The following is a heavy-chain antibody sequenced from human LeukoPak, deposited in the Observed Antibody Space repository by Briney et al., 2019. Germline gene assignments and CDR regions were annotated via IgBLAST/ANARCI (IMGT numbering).Heavy chain of an antibody. CDR1: GFTFSSYG. CDR2: TSGSGGSI. D-gene: IGHD3-10*01. Sequence: GGSLRLSCAASGFTFSSYGMSWVRRAPGKGLEWVSGTSGSGGSIFYADSVKGRFTISRDNSKNTLYLQMSSLRAEDTALYYCAKLYGYNYYFPMDVWGQGTTVTVSS. J-gene: IGHJ6*02. V-gene: IGHV3-23*01. CDR3: AKLYGYNYYFPMDV.